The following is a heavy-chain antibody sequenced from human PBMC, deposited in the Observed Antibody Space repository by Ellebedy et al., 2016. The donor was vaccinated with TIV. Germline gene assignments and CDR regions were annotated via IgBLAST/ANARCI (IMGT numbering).Heavy chain of an antibody. J-gene: IGHJ4*02. Sequence: PGGSLRLSCAASGFTFSSYGMHWVSQAPGKGLEWVAVISYGGSNEYYADSVKGRFTISRDNFKNTLSLQMNSLRAEDTAVYYCAKDRGDYDSSGADYWGQGTLVTVSS. CDR3: AKDRGDYDSSGADY. CDR2: ISYGGSNE. D-gene: IGHD3-22*01. CDR1: GFTFSSYG. V-gene: IGHV3-30*18.